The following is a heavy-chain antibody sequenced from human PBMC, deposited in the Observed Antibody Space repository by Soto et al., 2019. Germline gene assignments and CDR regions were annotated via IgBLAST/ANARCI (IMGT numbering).Heavy chain of an antibody. CDR1: AYTFITSP. CDR2: INVGNGNV. J-gene: IGHJ6*02. CDR3: ARQSGIGEFSSDHYYLALDV. V-gene: IGHV1-3*01. D-gene: IGHD3-10*01. Sequence: QVQLVHSGDEVKKPGTSVKFSCKASAYTFITSPIYMVRQAPGQGLEWMCWINVGNGNVQYPQHFQGRVTITRATSANEIYMEVSSLTFEDTAIYYCARQSGIGEFSSDHYYLALDVWGQGTTVIVSS.